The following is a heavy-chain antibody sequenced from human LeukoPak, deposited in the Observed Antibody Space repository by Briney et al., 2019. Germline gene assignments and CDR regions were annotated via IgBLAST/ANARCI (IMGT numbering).Heavy chain of an antibody. J-gene: IGHJ3*02. CDR3: ARDRTDGRSDAFDI. CDR1: GFTVSSNY. D-gene: IGHD1-1*01. V-gene: IGHV3-53*01. Sequence: GGSLRLSCAASGFTVSSNYMSWVRQAPGKGLEWVSVIYSGGSTYQADSVKGRFTISRDNSKNTLYLQMNSLRAEDTAVYYCARDRTDGRSDAFDIWGQGTMVTVSS. CDR2: IYSGGST.